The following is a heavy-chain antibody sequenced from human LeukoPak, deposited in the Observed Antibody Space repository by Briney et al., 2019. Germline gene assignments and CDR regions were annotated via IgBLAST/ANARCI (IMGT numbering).Heavy chain of an antibody. CDR2: IIPSFGTA. Sequence: ASVKVSCKASGGTFSSYAISWVRQAPGQGLEWMGGIIPSFGTANYAQKFQGRDTITTDESTSTAYMELSSLRSEDTAVYYCATDLTQTFGVVLSLGPFDIWGQGTMVTVSS. J-gene: IGHJ3*02. CDR1: GGTFSSYA. D-gene: IGHD3-3*01. V-gene: IGHV1-69*05. CDR3: ATDLTQTFGVVLSLGPFDI.